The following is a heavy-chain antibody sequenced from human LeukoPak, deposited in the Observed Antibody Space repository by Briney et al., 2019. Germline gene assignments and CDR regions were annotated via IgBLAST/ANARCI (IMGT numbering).Heavy chain of an antibody. CDR1: GYTFTSYG. CDR3: ARDLTVDNYGSGNRPWYPDY. D-gene: IGHD3-10*01. V-gene: IGHV1-18*01. J-gene: IGHJ4*02. Sequence: ASVKVSCKASGYTFTSYGISWVRQAPGQGLEWMGWISAYNGNTNYAQKLQGRVTMTTDTSTSTAYMELRSLRSDDTAVYYCARDLTVDNYGSGNRPWYPDYWGQGTLVTVSS. CDR2: ISAYNGNT.